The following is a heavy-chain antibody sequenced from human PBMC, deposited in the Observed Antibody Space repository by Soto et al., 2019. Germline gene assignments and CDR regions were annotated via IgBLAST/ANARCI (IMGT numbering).Heavy chain of an antibody. J-gene: IGHJ2*01. V-gene: IGHV4-34*12. CDR1: GSSLGAVH. CDR3: ARSPLTYYYVRQTWSEVGDSFAI. D-gene: IGHD3-16*01. Sequence: QVHLEQWGAGLLKPSETLSLTCAIYGSSLGAVHWTWIRQPPGKGLEWIGELIHGGSTTYNQCLKCRVTFSLDTSKSPFSLHLLSVTAADTAVYSGARSPLTYYYVRQTWSEVGDSFAIWGRGTWVTVSS. CDR2: LIHGGST.